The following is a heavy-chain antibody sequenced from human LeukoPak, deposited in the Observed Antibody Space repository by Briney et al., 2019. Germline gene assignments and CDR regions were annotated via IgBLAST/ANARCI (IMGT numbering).Heavy chain of an antibody. CDR2: ISAYNGNT. CDR1: GYTFTTDG. Sequence: ASPWVSSEPSGYTFTTDGISWVRQAPGPGREWMGWISAYNGNTNYTQKLQGRVTITTDTTTSTAYMELRSLRSDDTAVYYCARVGPAAGTVDYWGQGTLVTVSS. J-gene: IGHJ4*02. V-gene: IGHV1-18*01. D-gene: IGHD1-7*01. CDR3: ARVGPAAGTVDY.